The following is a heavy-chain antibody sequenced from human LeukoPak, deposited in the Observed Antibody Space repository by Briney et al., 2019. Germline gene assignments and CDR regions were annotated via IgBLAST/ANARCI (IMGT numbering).Heavy chain of an antibody. Sequence: GGSLRLSCAASGFTFSSYSMNWVRQAPGKGLEWVSSISSIGSFIYYGDSVKGRFTISRDNAKNSLYLQMNSLRAEDTAVYYCARDLRSFATIRDAFHIWGQGTMVTVSS. D-gene: IGHD2-2*02. V-gene: IGHV3-21*01. J-gene: IGHJ3*02. CDR1: GFTFSSYS. CDR2: ISSIGSFI. CDR3: ARDLRSFATIRDAFHI.